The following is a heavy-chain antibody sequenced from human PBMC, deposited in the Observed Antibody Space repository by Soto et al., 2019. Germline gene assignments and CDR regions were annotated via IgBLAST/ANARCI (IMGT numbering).Heavy chain of an antibody. CDR3: ARTSYDSSGTAADP. V-gene: IGHV4-31*03. D-gene: IGHD3-22*01. J-gene: IGHJ5*02. CDR2: IYYSGST. Sequence: QVQLQESGPGLVKPSQTLSLTCTVSGSSISGGNYYWSWIRQHPGKGLEWIGYIYYSGSTYYNPSRKSRATIAAATSKNQFSLKLSSVTAADTAVYYCARTSYDSSGTAADPWGQGTLVTVSS. CDR1: GSSISGGNYY.